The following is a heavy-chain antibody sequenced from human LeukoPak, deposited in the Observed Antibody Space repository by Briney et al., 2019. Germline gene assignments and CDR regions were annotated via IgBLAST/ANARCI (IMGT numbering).Heavy chain of an antibody. CDR3: ANWAGTPAGYFSGPLDY. Sequence: ASVKVSCKASGYTFTGYYMHWVRQAPGQRLEWMGWINPGNGNTKYSQKFQGRVTITRDTSASTAYMELSSLTSEDTAVYYCANWAGTPAGYFSGPLDYWGQGTLVTVSS. V-gene: IGHV1-3*01. D-gene: IGHD6-19*01. CDR1: GYTFTGYY. CDR2: INPGNGNT. J-gene: IGHJ4*02.